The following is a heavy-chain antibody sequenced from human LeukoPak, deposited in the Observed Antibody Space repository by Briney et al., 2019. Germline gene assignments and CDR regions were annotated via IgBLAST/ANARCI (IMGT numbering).Heavy chain of an antibody. Sequence: GGSLRLSCAASGFTFSSYEMNWVRQAPGKGLEWVSYISSSGSTIYYADSVKGRFTISRDNAKNSLYLQMNSLRPEDTAVYYCARELETPMVTHDALDIWGRGTLVIVSS. J-gene: IGHJ3*02. CDR2: ISSSGSTI. CDR3: ARELETPMVTHDALDI. D-gene: IGHD3-10*01. V-gene: IGHV3-48*03. CDR1: GFTFSSYE.